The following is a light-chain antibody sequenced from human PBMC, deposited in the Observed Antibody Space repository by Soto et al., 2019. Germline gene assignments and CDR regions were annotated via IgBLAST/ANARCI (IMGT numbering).Light chain of an antibody. J-gene: IGKJ1*01. CDR2: GAS. CDR3: QQYNSWPRT. Sequence: EIVMTQSPATLSVSPGERATLSCRASQSISSNLAWYQQKPGQAPRLLMFGASTRATGFPARFSGSGSGTEFTLTISSLQSEDFAVYYCQQYNSWPRTFGQGTKVEIK. V-gene: IGKV3-15*01. CDR1: QSISSN.